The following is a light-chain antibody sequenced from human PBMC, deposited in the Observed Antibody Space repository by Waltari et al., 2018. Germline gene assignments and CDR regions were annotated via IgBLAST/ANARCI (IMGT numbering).Light chain of an antibody. CDR3: QSYGSSMRGSL. CDR1: SSTIGAGSD. J-gene: IGLJ2*01. Sequence: QSGLTQPPSVSGAPGQRVTISCTGSSSTIGAGSDFDWYQLLPGKPPKLLINGNNIRPSAVSDRFYGSKSGTTASLPITGVQAEDEADYYCQSYGSSMRGSLFAGGTKMTVL. V-gene: IGLV1-40*01. CDR2: GNN.